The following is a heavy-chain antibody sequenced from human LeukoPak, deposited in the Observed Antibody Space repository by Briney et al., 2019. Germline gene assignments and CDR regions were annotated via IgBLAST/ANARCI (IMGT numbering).Heavy chain of an antibody. CDR1: GFTFSSYG. J-gene: IGHJ4*02. CDR2: ISYDGSNK. Sequence: GGSLRLSCAASGFTFSSYGMHWVRQAPGKGLEWVAVISYDGSNKYYADSVKGRFTISRDNSKNTLYLQMNSLRAEDTAVYYCARDFSGHYDFWSGSLRDDYWGQGTLVTVSS. CDR3: ARDFSGHYDFWSGSLRDDY. D-gene: IGHD3-3*01. V-gene: IGHV3-30*19.